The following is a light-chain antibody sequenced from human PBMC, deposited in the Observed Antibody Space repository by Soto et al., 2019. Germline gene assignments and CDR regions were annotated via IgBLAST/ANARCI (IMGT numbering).Light chain of an antibody. Sequence: MTQSPSTLSASVGDRVTIPCRSSQSISSNLAWYQQKPGQAPRLLIYGASTRATGIPARFSGSGSGTEFTLTISSLQSEDFAVYYCQQYNNWPPWTFGQGTKVDIK. J-gene: IGKJ1*01. V-gene: IGKV3-15*01. CDR2: GAS. CDR3: QQYNNWPPWT. CDR1: QSISSN.